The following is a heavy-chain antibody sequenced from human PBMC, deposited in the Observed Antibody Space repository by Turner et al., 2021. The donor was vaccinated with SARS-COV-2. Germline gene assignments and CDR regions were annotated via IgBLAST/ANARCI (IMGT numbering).Heavy chain of an antibody. CDR2: IYYSGST. CDR1: GGSISSYY. V-gene: IGHV4-59*01. J-gene: IGHJ4*02. D-gene: IGHD3-22*01. Sequence: QVQLQESGPGLVKPSEPLSLPCPVSGGSISSYYWSWIRQPPGKGLEWIGYIYYSGSTNYNPARKSRVTISVNTSKNQFSLKLSSVTAADTAVYYCASYYYDSSGYHYAFDYWGQGTLVTVSS. CDR3: ASYYYDSSGYHYAFDY.